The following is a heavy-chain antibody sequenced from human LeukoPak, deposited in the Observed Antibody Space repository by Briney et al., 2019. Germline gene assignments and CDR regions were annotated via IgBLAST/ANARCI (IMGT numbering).Heavy chain of an antibody. Sequence: SVKVSCKASGGTFSSYAISWVRQAPGQGLEWMGEIIPIFGTANCAQKFQGRVTITAAESTSTPYMDLSSLRSEDTAVYYCARANTHYGDYQSNWFDPWGQGTLVTVSS. CDR2: IIPIFGTA. CDR3: ARANTHYGDYQSNWFDP. V-gene: IGHV1-69*13. CDR1: GGTFSSYA. J-gene: IGHJ5*02. D-gene: IGHD4-17*01.